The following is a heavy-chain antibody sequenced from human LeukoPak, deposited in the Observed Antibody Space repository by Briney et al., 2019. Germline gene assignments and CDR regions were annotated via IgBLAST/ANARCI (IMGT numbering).Heavy chain of an antibody. D-gene: IGHD5-18*01. J-gene: IGHJ6*02. Sequence: PSETLSLTCTVSGGSVSNGNYYWSWLRQPPGKALEWIGYIYYTGSTNYNPSLEGRVTISVDTSKNQFSVKLSSVTAADTAVYYCARASSVDTAMVTYDYYYGMDVWGQGTTVTVSS. CDR2: IYYTGST. V-gene: IGHV4-61*01. CDR3: ARASSVDTAMVTYDYYYGMDV. CDR1: GGSVSNGNYY.